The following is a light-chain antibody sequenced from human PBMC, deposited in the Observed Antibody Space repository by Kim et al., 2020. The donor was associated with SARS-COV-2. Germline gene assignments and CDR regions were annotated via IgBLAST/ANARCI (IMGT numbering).Light chain of an antibody. J-gene: IGKJ4*02. CDR3: QRRKEWAPPAA. CDR2: GAS. V-gene: IGKV3-11*01. CDR1: QTVSTY. Sequence: DIVLTQSPSTLSLSPGERATLSCRASQTVSTYLAWYQHKPGQAPRLLIYGASNRATGIPARFSGSGSGTDFTLTISSLEPEDGAVYYCQRRKEWAPPAAFGGGTKVDIK.